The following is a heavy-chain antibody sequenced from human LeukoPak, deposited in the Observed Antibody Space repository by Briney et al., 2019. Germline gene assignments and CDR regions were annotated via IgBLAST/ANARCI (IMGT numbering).Heavy chain of an antibody. CDR1: GFTVSSNY. V-gene: IGHV3-66*01. CDR3: ARDRPVIN. D-gene: IGHD3-10*01. Sequence: QSGGSLRLSCAASGFTVSSNYMSWVRQAPGKGLEWVSVIYSGGTTYYADSVKGRFTISRDNSKNTLYLQMNSLRAEDSAVYYCARDRPVINWGQGTLVTVSS. J-gene: IGHJ4*02. CDR2: IYSGGTT.